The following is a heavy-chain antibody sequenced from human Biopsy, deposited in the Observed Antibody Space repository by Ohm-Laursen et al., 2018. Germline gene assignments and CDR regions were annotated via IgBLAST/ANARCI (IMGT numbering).Heavy chain of an antibody. V-gene: IGHV4-61*01. J-gene: IGHJ4*02. CDR1: GYSIIPSGPEN. Sequence: GTLSLTCALSGYSIIPSGPENWSWIRQPPGQGLQYIGFIYSGGNTSYNPSLRSRVTMSVDTSKNQFSLRLNSVTAADTAVYYCARGMRTTGWPYFDYWGQGILVTVSS. D-gene: IGHD2/OR15-2a*01. CDR2: IYSGGNT. CDR3: ARGMRTTGWPYFDY.